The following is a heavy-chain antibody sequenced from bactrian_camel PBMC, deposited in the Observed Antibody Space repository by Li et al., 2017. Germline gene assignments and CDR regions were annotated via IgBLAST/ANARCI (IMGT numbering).Heavy chain of an antibody. V-gene: IGHV3S1*01. Sequence: HVQLVESGGGSVQAGGSLTLSCAASGFTYRPYLMGWFRQAPGKEREGVAAILPPYGRTYYADSVKGRFTISADNAKNTPYLQMNSLKPEDTAMYYCTKDRSYGTRNWAQSTRGQGTQVTVS. CDR3: TKDRSYGTRNWAQST. CDR1: GFTYRPYL. J-gene: IGHJ4*01. D-gene: IGHD3*01. CDR2: ILPPYGRT.